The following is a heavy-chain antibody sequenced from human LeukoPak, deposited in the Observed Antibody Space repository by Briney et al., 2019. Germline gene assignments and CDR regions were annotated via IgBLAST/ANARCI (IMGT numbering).Heavy chain of an antibody. CDR3: ARGDYDFYGQGY. V-gene: IGHV1-69*05. D-gene: IGHD3-3*01. CDR2: IIPIFGTA. J-gene: IGHJ4*02. CDR1: GGTFSSYA. Sequence: SVKVSCKASGGTFSSYAISWVRQAPGQGLEWMGRIIPIFGTANYAQKFQGRVTITTDESTSTAYMELSSLRSEDTAVYYCARGDYDFYGQGYWGQGTLVTVSS.